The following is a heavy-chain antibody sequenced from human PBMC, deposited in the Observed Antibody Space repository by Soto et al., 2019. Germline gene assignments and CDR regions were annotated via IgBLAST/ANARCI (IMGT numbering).Heavy chain of an antibody. J-gene: IGHJ6*02. Sequence: PSETLSLTCTVSGGSISSYYWSWIRQPPGKGLEWIGYIYYSGSTNYNPSLKGRVTISVDTSKNQFSLKLSSVTAADTAVYYCARDSRRKVYYGSGSSPYYYYGMDVWGQGTTVTVSS. CDR1: GGSISSYY. V-gene: IGHV4-59*01. CDR2: IYYSGST. D-gene: IGHD3-10*01. CDR3: ARDSRRKVYYGSGSSPYYYYGMDV.